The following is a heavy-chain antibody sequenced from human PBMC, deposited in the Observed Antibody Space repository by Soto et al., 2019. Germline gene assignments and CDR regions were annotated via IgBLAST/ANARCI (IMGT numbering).Heavy chain of an antibody. Sequence: GGSLRLSCAASGFTFSSYGMHWVRQAPGKGLEWVAVISYDGSNKYYADSVKGRFTISRDNSKNTLYLQMNSLRAEDTAVYYWAKGSQSMEPPGDSGQGTLVTVSA. CDR3: AKGSQSMEPPGD. J-gene: IGHJ4*02. V-gene: IGHV3-30*18. CDR1: GFTFSSYG. D-gene: IGHD1-1*01. CDR2: ISYDGSNK.